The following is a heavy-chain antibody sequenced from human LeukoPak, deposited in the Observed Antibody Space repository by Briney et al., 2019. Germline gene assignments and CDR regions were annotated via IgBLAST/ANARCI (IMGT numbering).Heavy chain of an antibody. CDR1: GYTFTSYD. J-gene: IGHJ6*03. D-gene: IGHD6-19*01. Sequence: ASVKVSCKASGYTFTSYDINWVRQATGQGLEWMGWMNPNSGNTGYAQKFQGRVTITRNTSISTAYMELSSLRSEDTAVYYCARAAGYSSGWYSLPLYYYYYYMDVWGKGTTVTVSS. CDR2: MNPNSGNT. CDR3: ARAAGYSSGWYSLPLYYYYYYMDV. V-gene: IGHV1-8*03.